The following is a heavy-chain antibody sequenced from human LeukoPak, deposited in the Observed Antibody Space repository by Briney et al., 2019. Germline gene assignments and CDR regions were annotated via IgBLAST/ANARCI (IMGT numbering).Heavy chain of an antibody. CDR2: ICYGGSNK. Sequence: AGSLTLSCAASGYTISSDYMCWVRRDPRRRREGGAVICYGGSNKNYADSVKGRFTISRDNSKNTLYLQMNSLSAEDTAVYYCAKDCGLRQWSSTSCHGAFDGWGQGTMVTVSS. CDR1: GYTISSDY. CDR3: AKDCGLRQWSSTSCHGAFDG. V-gene: IGHV3-30*18. D-gene: IGHD2-2*01. J-gene: IGHJ3*01.